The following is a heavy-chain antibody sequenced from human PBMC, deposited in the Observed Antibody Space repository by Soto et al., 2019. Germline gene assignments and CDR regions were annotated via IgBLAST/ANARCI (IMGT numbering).Heavy chain of an antibody. J-gene: IGHJ4*02. CDR1: GGSFSGYY. V-gene: IGHV4-34*01. CDR3: ARGGEIVVVVSTTGRYFDY. D-gene: IGHD2-15*01. CDR2: INHSGST. Sequence: QVQLQQWGAGLLKPSETLSLTCAVYGGSFSGYYWTWIRQPPGKGLEWIGEINHSGSTNYNPSLKSRVTISVDTSKNQFALKLSSVTAADTAVYYCARGGEIVVVVSTTGRYFDYWGQGTRVTVSS.